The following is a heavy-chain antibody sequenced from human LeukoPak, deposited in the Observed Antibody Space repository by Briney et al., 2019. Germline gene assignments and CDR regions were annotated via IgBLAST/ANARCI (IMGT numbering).Heavy chain of an antibody. CDR1: GGSISSGGYY. D-gene: IGHD5-18*01. CDR2: IYYSGST. CDR3: ARQIYSYGSYYFDY. J-gene: IGHJ4*02. Sequence: SETLSLTCTVSGGSISSGGYYWSWIRQHPGTGLEWIGYIYYSGSTYYNPSLKSRVTISVDTSKNQFSLKLSSVTAADTAVYYCARQIYSYGSYYFDYWGQGTLVTVSS. V-gene: IGHV4-31*03.